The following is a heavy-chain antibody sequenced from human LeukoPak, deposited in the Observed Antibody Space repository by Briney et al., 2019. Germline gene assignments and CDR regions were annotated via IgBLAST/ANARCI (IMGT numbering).Heavy chain of an antibody. CDR1: GYTFTGYY. CDR2: INPNSGGT. V-gene: IGHV1-2*02. CDR3: ARGAGESYYYYMDV. D-gene: IGHD7-27*01. Sequence: GASVKVSCKASGYTFTGYYTHWVRQAPGQGLEWMGWINPNSGGTNYAQKFQGRVTMTRDTSISTAYMELSRLRSDDTAVYYCARGAGESYYYYMDVWGRGTTVTVSS. J-gene: IGHJ6*03.